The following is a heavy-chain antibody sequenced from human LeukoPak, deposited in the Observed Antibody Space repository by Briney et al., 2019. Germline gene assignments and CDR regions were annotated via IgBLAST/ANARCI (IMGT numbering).Heavy chain of an antibody. CDR1: GFTFDDYA. CDR3: AKVGAVAGDYFDY. Sequence: PGGSLRLSCAASGFTFDDYAMNWVRQAPGKGLKWVSGISWNSGSIDYADSVKGRFTISRDNAKTSLYLQMNSLRAEDTALYYCAKVGAVAGDYFDYWGQGTLVTVSS. V-gene: IGHV3-9*01. CDR2: ISWNSGSI. J-gene: IGHJ4*02. D-gene: IGHD6-19*01.